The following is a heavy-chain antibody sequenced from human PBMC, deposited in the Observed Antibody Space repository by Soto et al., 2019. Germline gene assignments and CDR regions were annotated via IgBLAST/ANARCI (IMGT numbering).Heavy chain of an antibody. CDR2: ISSSSSNT. Sequence: GGSLRLSCAASGFTFSSYAMSWVRQAPGKGLEWVSSISSSSSNTYYADSVKGRFTISRDNAKNSLYLQMNSLRAEDTAVYFCAKDYCGGDSYRDDAFDIWGQGKMVT. CDR3: AKDYCGGDSYRDDAFDI. D-gene: IGHD2-21*02. J-gene: IGHJ3*02. CDR1: GFTFSSYA. V-gene: IGHV3-21*01.